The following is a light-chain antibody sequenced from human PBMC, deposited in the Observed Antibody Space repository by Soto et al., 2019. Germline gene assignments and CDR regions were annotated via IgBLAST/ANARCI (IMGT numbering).Light chain of an antibody. J-gene: IGKJ3*01. CDR2: WAS. Sequence: DIVMTPSPDSLAVSLGERATINSESSQSVLYTSNNKNFLPWSQQKPGQPPNLLIWWASTRESGVPDRFSGSGSVTDFTLTISSLQAEDVAVNNCQQYYSSRRLFAPGTKVDIK. CDR1: QSVLYTSNNKNF. V-gene: IGKV4-1*01. CDR3: QQYYSSRRL.